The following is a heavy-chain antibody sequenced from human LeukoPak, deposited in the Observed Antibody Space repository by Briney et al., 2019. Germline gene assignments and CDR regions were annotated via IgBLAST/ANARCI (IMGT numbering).Heavy chain of an antibody. V-gene: IGHV3-7*01. J-gene: IGHJ4*02. CDR2: IKQDGSEK. CDR1: GFNFSSYW. Sequence: GGSLGLCCAASGFNFSSYWMSWVRQAPGKGLEWVANIKQDGSEKYYVDSVKGRFTISRDNAKNSLYLQMNSLRAEDTALYYCASGRQLGYWGQGTLVTVSS. D-gene: IGHD3-16*01. CDR3: ASGRQLGY.